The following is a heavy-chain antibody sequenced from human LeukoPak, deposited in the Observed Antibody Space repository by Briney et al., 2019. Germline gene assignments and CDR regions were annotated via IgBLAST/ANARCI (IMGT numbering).Heavy chain of an antibody. CDR3: ARQSIAARRAFDI. Sequence: SETLSLTCTVSGGSISSYYWSWIRQPPGKGLEWIGYIYYSGSTNYNPSLKSRLTISLDASKNQFSLKLSSVTATDTAVYYCARQSIAARRAFDIWGQGTMVTVSS. J-gene: IGHJ3*02. V-gene: IGHV4-59*08. CDR1: GGSISSYY. CDR2: IYYSGST. D-gene: IGHD6-6*01.